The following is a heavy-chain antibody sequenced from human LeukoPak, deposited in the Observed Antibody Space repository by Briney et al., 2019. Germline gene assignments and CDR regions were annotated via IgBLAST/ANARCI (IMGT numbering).Heavy chain of an antibody. Sequence: SETLSLTCTVSGGSISSYYWSWIRQPPGKGLEWVGYIYYSGSTNYNPSLKSRVIISVDTSKNQFSLKLSSVTAADTAVYYCGRRMGGDYGHWFDPWGQGTLVTVSS. D-gene: IGHD4-17*01. CDR3: GRRMGGDYGHWFDP. CDR1: GGSISSYY. V-gene: IGHV4-59*08. CDR2: IYYSGST. J-gene: IGHJ5*02.